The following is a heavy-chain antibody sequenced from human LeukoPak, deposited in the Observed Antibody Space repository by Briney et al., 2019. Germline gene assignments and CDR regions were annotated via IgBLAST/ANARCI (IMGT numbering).Heavy chain of an antibody. CDR2: IKSKTDGGTT. J-gene: IGHJ4*02. CDR1: GFTFSSYG. D-gene: IGHD3-3*01. V-gene: IGHV3-15*07. Sequence: PGGSLRLSCAASGFTFSSYGMHWVRQAPGKGLEWVGRIKSKTDGGTTDYAAPVKGRFTISRDDSKNTLYLQMNSLKTEDTAVYYCTTDFKDDFWSGYYSSTSYWGQGTLVTVSS. CDR3: TTDFKDDFWSGYYSSTSY.